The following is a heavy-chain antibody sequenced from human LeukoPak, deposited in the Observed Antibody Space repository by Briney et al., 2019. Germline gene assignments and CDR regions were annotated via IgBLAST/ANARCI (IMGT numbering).Heavy chain of an antibody. Sequence: GGSLRLSCAASGFTFKIYSMNWVRQAPGKGLEWVASISSLSTYRYFADSVKGRFTVSRDNAKNSLYLEMNSLRAEDTALYYCARHLNPHEYIGNSYSYWGQGTMVTVSS. J-gene: IGHJ4*02. CDR2: ISSLSTYR. D-gene: IGHD2-15*01. V-gene: IGHV3-21*01. CDR3: ARHLNPHEYIGNSYSY. CDR1: GFTFKIYS.